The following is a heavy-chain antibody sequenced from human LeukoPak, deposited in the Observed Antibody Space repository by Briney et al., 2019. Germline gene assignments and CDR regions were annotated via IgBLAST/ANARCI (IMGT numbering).Heavy chain of an antibody. D-gene: IGHD3-22*01. V-gene: IGHV3-30*02. CDR3: AANQPIGRLTYYYDLWDAFDI. J-gene: IGHJ3*02. CDR2: IRYDGSNK. Sequence: GGSLRLSCAASGFTFSSYSMNWVRQAPGKGLEWVAFIRYDGSNKYYADSVKGRFTISRDNSKNTLYLQMNSLRAEDTAVYYCAANQPIGRLTYYYDLWDAFDIWGQGTMVTVSS. CDR1: GFTFSSYS.